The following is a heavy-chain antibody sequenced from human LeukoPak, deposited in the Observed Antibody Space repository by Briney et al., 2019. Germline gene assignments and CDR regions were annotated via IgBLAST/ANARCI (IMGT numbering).Heavy chain of an antibody. V-gene: IGHV4-34*01. J-gene: IGHJ4*02. D-gene: IGHD3-10*01. Sequence: PSETLSLTCAVYGGSFSGYYWSWIRQPPWKGLEWIGEINHSGSTNYNPSLKSRVTMSVDTSKNQFSLKLSSVTAADTAVYYCARAPGYYGSGSLVYYFDYWGQGTLVTVSS. CDR2: INHSGST. CDR3: ARAPGYYGSGSLVYYFDY. CDR1: GGSFSGYY.